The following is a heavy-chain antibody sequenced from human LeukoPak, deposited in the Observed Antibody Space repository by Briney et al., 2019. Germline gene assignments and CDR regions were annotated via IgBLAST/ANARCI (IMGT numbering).Heavy chain of an antibody. Sequence: SVKVSCKASGGTFSSYAISWVRQAPGQGVEWMGGIIPIFGTANYAQKFQGRVTITADESTSTAYMELSSLRSEDTAVYYCARGAADAAIPYGMDVWGKGTTVTVSS. CDR3: ARGAADAAIPYGMDV. V-gene: IGHV1-69*13. CDR2: IIPIFGTA. D-gene: IGHD5-18*01. J-gene: IGHJ6*04. CDR1: GGTFSSYA.